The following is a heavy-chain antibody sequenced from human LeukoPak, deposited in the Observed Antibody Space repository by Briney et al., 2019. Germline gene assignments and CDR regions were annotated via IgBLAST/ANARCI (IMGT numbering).Heavy chain of an antibody. Sequence: GGSLRLSCAVSGLNFKFYAMSWVRQAPGKGLEWVSGISGRGDSADYADSVKGRFTISRDNSKNTLYLQMNSLRAEDTAVYYCARVSGSTNDAFDIWGQGTMVTVSS. V-gene: IGHV3-23*01. CDR1: GLNFKFYA. CDR2: ISGRGDSA. J-gene: IGHJ3*02. CDR3: ARVSGSTNDAFDI. D-gene: IGHD1-26*01.